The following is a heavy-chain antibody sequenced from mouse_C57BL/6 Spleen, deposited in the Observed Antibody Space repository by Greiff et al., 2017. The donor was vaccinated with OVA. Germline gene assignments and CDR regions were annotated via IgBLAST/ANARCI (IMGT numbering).Heavy chain of an antibody. CDR3: ARGWNSSSPWWYFDV. D-gene: IGHD1-1*01. Sequence: VQLQQSGAELVKPGASVKMSCKASGYTFTSYWITWVKQRPGQGLEWIGDIYPGSGSTNYNEKFKSKATLTVDTSSSTAYMQLSSLTSEDSAVYYGARGWNSSSPWWYFDVWGTGTTVTVSS. CDR1: GYTFTSYW. V-gene: IGHV1-55*01. CDR2: IYPGSGST. J-gene: IGHJ1*03.